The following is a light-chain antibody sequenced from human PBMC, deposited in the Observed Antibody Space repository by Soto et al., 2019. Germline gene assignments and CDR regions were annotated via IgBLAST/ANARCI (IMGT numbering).Light chain of an antibody. V-gene: IGKV3-20*01. CDR2: GAS. Sequence: EIVLTQSPGTLSLSPGERATLSCRASQSVSSSYLAWYQQKPGQAPRLLIYGASSRATGIPDRFSGSGSGTDFNITISILEPEDFSVYYCQQYGSSPWTFGQGTKVEIK. CDR1: QSVSSSY. J-gene: IGKJ1*01. CDR3: QQYGSSPWT.